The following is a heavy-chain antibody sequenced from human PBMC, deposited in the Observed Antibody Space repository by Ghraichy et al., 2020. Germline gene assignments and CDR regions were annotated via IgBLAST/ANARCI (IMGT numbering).Heavy chain of an antibody. CDR3: ARTNLRSVSATDY. J-gene: IGHJ4*02. CDR2: ISSSSSYI. D-gene: IGHD5/OR15-5a*01. CDR1: GFTFSSYS. V-gene: IGHV3-21*01. Sequence: GGSLRLSCAASGFTFSSYSMNWVRQAPGKGLEWVSSISSSSSYIYYADSVKGRFTISRDNAENSLYLQMNSLRAEDTAVYYCARTNLRSVSATDYWGQGTLVTVSS.